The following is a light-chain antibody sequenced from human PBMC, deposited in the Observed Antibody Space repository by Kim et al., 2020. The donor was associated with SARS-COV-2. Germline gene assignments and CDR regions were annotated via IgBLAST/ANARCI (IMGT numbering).Light chain of an antibody. Sequence: VALGQKVRITCQGDSLRSYYATWYQQKPGQAPILVIYGKNNRPSGIPDRFSGSSSGNTASLTITGTQAGDETHYYCNSRDSNDNVVFGGGTKLTVL. CDR3: NSRDSNDNVV. V-gene: IGLV3-19*01. J-gene: IGLJ2*01. CDR1: SLRSYY. CDR2: GKN.